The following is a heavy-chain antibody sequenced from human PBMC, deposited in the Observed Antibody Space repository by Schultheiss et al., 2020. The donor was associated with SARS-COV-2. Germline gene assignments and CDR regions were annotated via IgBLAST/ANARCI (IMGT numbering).Heavy chain of an antibody. V-gene: IGHV4-39*02. CDR2: IYTSGST. CDR1: GGSISSSSYY. CDR3: ARELFGVGPYYYYGMDV. D-gene: IGHD3-3*01. Sequence: SETLSLTCTVSGGSISSSSYYWGWIRQPPGKGLEWIGSIYTSGSTNYNPSLKSRVTMSVDTSKNQFSLKLSSVTAADTAVYYCARELFGVGPYYYYGMDVWGQGTTVTVSS. J-gene: IGHJ6*02.